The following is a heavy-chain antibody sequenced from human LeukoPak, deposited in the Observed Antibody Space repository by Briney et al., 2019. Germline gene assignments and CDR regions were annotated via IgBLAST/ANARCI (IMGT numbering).Heavy chain of an antibody. CDR3: AKESLWFGELDAFDI. D-gene: IGHD3-10*01. CDR1: GFTFSSYA. J-gene: IGHJ3*02. CDR2: ISGSGRST. V-gene: IGHV3-23*01. Sequence: GGSLRLSCAASGFTFSSYAMSWVRQAPGKGLEWVSAISGSGRSTYYADSVKGRFTISRDNSKNTLFLQMNSLRVEDTAVYYCAKESLWFGELDAFDIWGQGTMVTVSS.